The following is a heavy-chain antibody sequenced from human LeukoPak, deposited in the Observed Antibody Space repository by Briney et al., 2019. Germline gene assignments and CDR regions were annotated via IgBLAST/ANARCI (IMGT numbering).Heavy chain of an antibody. V-gene: IGHV3-23*01. CDR2: ISGGGGST. J-gene: IGHJ4*02. Sequence: GGSLRLSCVASGFTFSNYAMNWVRQAPGKGLEWVSVISGGGGSTYYADSVKGRFGISRDNSKSTLYLQMNSLRAEDTAIYYCAKDLYKYGSGSNLDYWGQGTLVTVSS. CDR3: AKDLYKYGSGSNLDY. D-gene: IGHD3-10*01. CDR1: GFTFSNYA.